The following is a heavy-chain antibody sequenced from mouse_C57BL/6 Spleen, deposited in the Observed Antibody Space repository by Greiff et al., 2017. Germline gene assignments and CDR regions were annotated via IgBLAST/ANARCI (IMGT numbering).Heavy chain of an antibody. V-gene: IGHV1-59*01. Sequence: QVQLQQPGAELVRPGTSVKLSCKASGYTFTSYWMHWVKQRPGQGLEWIGVIDPSDSYTNYNQKFKGKDTLTVDTSSSTAYMQLSSLTSEDSAVYYCARNDGSGYVGGDFDYWGQGTTLTVSS. CDR1: GYTFTSYW. CDR2: IDPSDSYT. J-gene: IGHJ2*01. D-gene: IGHD3-2*02. CDR3: ARNDGSGYVGGDFDY.